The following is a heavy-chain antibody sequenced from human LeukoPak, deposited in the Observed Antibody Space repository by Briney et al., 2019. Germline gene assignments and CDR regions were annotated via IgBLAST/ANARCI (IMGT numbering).Heavy chain of an antibody. CDR1: GFTFSTYW. CDR2: INQDGSEK. D-gene: IGHD2-15*01. Sequence: GGSLRLSCAASGFTFSTYWMSWVRQAPGKGLEWVANINQDGSEKYYVDSVKGRFTISRDNTKNSLYLQMNSLRAEDTAVYYCARDGDCSGGSCSLGDFDYWGQGTLVTVSS. V-gene: IGHV3-7*03. J-gene: IGHJ4*02. CDR3: ARDGDCSGGSCSLGDFDY.